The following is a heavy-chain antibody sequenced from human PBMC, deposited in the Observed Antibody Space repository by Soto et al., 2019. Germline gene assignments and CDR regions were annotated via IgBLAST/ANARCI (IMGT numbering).Heavy chain of an antibody. CDR2: IFPEDSDT. Sequence: EXLKISCEGSGYXLSNYWSAWVRQMPVKGLEWLWIIFPEDSDTRYTPSLQVQVTISADKSIKTAYLQWNSLKASDTDTYYCARLFRNYYSGIDVWGQGTTGTVSS. CDR3: ARLFRNYYSGIDV. V-gene: IGHV5-51*01. D-gene: IGHD3-10*01. CDR1: GYXLSNYW. J-gene: IGHJ6*02.